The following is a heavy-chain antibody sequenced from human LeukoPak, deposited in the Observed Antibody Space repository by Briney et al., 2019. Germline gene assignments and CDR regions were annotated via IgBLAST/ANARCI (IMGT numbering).Heavy chain of an antibody. CDR1: GGSISSSNW. D-gene: IGHD6-19*01. CDR2: IYHSGST. V-gene: IGHV4-4*02. J-gene: IGHJ4*02. Sequence: PSGTLSLTCAVSGGSISSSNWWSWVRQPPGKGLEWIGEIYHSGSTNYNPSLKSRVTISVDTSKNQFSLKLSSVTAADTAVYYCARGRGRPYSSVVFDYWGQGTLVTVSS. CDR3: ARGRGRPYSSVVFDY.